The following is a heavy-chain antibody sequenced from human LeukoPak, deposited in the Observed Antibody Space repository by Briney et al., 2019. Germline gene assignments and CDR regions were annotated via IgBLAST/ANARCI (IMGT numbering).Heavy chain of an antibody. CDR2: INPSGGST. D-gene: IGHD3-16*02. J-gene: IGHJ4*02. CDR1: GYTPTSYY. V-gene: IGHV1-46*01. Sequence: ASLKVSSKASGYTPTSYYMHSVRQAPGPGLGWRGIINPSGGSTSYTQKLPGRVTMTRDTSTSKVYMELSSLRSEDTAVYYCARTTPCLGSLDYWGQGTLVTVSS. CDR3: ARTTPCLGSLDY.